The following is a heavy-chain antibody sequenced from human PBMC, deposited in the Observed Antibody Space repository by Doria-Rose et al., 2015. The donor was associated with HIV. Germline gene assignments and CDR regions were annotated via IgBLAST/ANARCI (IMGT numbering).Heavy chain of an antibody. J-gene: IGHJ4*02. CDR2: IFSDDER. Sequence: QITLKVSGPVLVKPTETLTPTCTVSGVSLSSPGMGVSWIRQPPGKALEWLANIFSDDERSYKTSLKSRPTISRGTSKSQVVLTMTDMDPVDTATYYCARIKSSRWYHKYYFDFWGQGTLVIVSA. D-gene: IGHD6-13*01. CDR1: GVSLSSPGMG. CDR3: ARIKSSRWYHKYYFDF. V-gene: IGHV2-26*01.